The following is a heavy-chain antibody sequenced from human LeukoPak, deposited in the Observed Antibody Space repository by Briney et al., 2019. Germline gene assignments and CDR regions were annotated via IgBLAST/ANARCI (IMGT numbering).Heavy chain of an antibody. CDR1: GFTFGSYG. Sequence: GGSLRLSCAASGFTFGSYGMHWVRQAPGKGLEWVAVISYDGSNKYYADSVKGRFTISRDNSKNTLYLQMNSLRAEDTAVYYCAKADNYDSSGYFPNWGQGTLVTVSS. V-gene: IGHV3-30*18. CDR3: AKADNYDSSGYFPN. D-gene: IGHD3-22*01. CDR2: ISYDGSNK. J-gene: IGHJ4*02.